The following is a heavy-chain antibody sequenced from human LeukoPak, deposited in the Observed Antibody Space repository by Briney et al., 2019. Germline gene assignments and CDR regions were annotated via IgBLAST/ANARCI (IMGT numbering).Heavy chain of an antibody. CDR2: ISSSSSYI. Sequence: GGSLRLSCAASGFTFSSYSMNWVRQAPGKGLEWVSSISSSSSYIYYADSVKGRFTISRDNAKNSLYLQMNSLRAEDTAVYYCATMSYYDSSGYQPGGDYWGQGPWSPSPQ. D-gene: IGHD3-22*01. CDR1: GFTFSSYS. CDR3: ATMSYYDSSGYQPGGDY. J-gene: IGHJ4*02. V-gene: IGHV3-21*01.